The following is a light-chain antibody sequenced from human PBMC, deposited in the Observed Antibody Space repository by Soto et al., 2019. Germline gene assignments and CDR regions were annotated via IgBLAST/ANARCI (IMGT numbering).Light chain of an antibody. J-gene: IGKJ2*01. Sequence: EIVLTQSPGTLSWSPGERATLSCRASQSVSSNYLAWYQQKPGQAPRLLIYGASSRATGIPDRFSGSGSGTDFTLTINRLEPEDFAVYFCQQYGSSPDTFGQGTKLEIK. CDR1: QSVSSNY. V-gene: IGKV3-20*01. CDR3: QQYGSSPDT. CDR2: GAS.